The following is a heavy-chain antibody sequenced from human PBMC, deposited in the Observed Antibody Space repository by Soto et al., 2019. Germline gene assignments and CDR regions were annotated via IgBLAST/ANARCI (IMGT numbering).Heavy chain of an antibody. J-gene: IGHJ1*01. V-gene: IGHV3-53*01. CDR2: IYSGGST. Sequence: EVPLVESGGCLIQPGGSLRLSCAASGFTVSSNYMSWVRQAPGKGLEWVSVIYSGGSTYYADSVKGRFTISRDNSKNTLYLQMNSLRAEDTAVYYCARDRVESGYPEYFQHWGQGTLVTVSS. CDR3: ARDRVESGYPEYFQH. CDR1: GFTVSSNY. D-gene: IGHD3-22*01.